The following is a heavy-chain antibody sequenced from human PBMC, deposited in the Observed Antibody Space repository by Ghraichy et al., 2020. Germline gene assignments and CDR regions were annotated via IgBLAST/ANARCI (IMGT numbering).Heavy chain of an antibody. J-gene: IGHJ4*02. V-gene: IGHV3-23*01. CDR2: ISGSGGST. Sequence: GESLNISCAASGFTFSSYAMSWVRQAPGKGLEWVSAISGSGGSTYYADSVKGRFTISRDNSKNTLYLQMNSLRAEDTAVYYCARDASSGYVDYWGQGTLVTVSS. CDR3: ARDASSGYVDY. D-gene: IGHD3-22*01. CDR1: GFTFSSYA.